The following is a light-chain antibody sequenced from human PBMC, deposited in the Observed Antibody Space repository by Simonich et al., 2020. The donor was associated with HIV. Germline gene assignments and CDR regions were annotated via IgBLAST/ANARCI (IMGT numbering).Light chain of an antibody. Sequence: DIVMTQSPDSLAVSLGERATINCKSSQNVLYSSNNKNYLAWYKQKPGQPPKLLIYWASTRESGVPDRFSGSGSGPDFTLTISTLQAEDVAVYYCQQYYDTPYTFGQGTKLEI. V-gene: IGKV4-1*01. CDR2: WAS. J-gene: IGKJ2*01. CDR1: QNVLYSSNNKNY. CDR3: QQYYDTPYT.